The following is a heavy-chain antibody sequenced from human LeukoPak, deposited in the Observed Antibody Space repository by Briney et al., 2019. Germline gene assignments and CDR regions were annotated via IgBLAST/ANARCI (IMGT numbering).Heavy chain of an antibody. CDR3: ARVHASMVRGVDRLDY. Sequence: GGSLRLSCAASGFTFSSYGMHWVRQAPGKGLEWVAVIWYDGSNKYYADSVKGRFTISRDNSKNTLYLQMNSLRAEDTAVYYCARVHASMVRGVDRLDYWGQGTLVTVSS. J-gene: IGHJ4*02. V-gene: IGHV3-33*01. D-gene: IGHD3-10*01. CDR2: IWYDGSNK. CDR1: GFTFSSYG.